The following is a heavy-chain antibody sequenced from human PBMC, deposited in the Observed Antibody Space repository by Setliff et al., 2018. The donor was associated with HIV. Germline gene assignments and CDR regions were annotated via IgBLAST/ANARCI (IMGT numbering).Heavy chain of an antibody. CDR1: GFAFGNFW. J-gene: IGHJ5*02. CDR3: ARVLLITNAVYGVVSNRFDP. V-gene: IGHV3-9*01. CDR2: ISWNSGSI. D-gene: IGHD3-3*01. Sequence: PGGSLRLSCAASGFAFGNFWMHWVRQAPGKGLEWVSGISWNSGSIGYADSVKGRFTISRDNAKNSLYLQMNSLRAEDTAVYFCARVLLITNAVYGVVSNRFDPWGRGTLVTVSS.